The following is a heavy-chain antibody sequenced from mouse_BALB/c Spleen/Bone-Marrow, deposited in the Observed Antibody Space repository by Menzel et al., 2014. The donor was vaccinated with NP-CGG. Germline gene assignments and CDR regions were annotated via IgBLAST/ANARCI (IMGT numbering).Heavy chain of an antibody. CDR3: ARGPFITTVHYYAMDY. CDR2: IWAGGST. V-gene: IGHV2-9*02. Sequence: VQGVESGPGLVAPSQSLSITCTVSGFSLTSYGVHWVRQPPGKGLEWLGVIWAGGSTNYNSALMSRLSIGKDNSKSQVFLKMNSLQTDDTAMYYCARGPFITTVHYYAMDYWGQGTSVTVSS. D-gene: IGHD1-2*01. J-gene: IGHJ4*01. CDR1: GFSLTSYG.